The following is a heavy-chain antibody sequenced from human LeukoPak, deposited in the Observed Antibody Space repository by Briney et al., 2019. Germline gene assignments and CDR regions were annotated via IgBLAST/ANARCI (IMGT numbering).Heavy chain of an antibody. D-gene: IGHD6-19*01. CDR1: GYTITGYY. V-gene: IGHV1-2*02. CDR3: ARDPPSHSSGHLI. J-gene: IGHJ3*02. CDR2: INPNSGGT. Sequence: ASVKVSCKASGYTITGYYMHWVRQAPGQGLEWMGWINPNSGGTNYAQKFQSSVTTTKETSISTAYMERSRLRSDDTAVYYCARDPPSHSSGHLIWGQGTMVTVSS.